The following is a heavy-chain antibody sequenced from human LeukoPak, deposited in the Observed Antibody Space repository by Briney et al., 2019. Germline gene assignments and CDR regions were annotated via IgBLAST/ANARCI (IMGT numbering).Heavy chain of an antibody. V-gene: IGHV4-39*01. J-gene: IGHJ4*02. CDR1: GGTISSSSYY. D-gene: IGHD6-19*01. CDR3: ARQRSVWFR. Sequence: PSETLSLTCTVSGGTISSSSYYWGWTRQPPGKGREWIGSICSSGNAYYNPARKSRVTISVATSTNQFSLKLSSVTAADTSVYSWARQRSVWFRWGQGTLVTVSS. CDR2: ICSSGNA.